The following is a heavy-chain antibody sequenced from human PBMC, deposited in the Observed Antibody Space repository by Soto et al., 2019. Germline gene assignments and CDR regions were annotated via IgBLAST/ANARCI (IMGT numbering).Heavy chain of an antibody. Sequence: GGSLRLSCSASGFVFGDYAVTWVRQAPGKGLEWVGVVRSETYGGSTEYAASVKGGFRISRDDSESIAHLQMTGLKTEDTAVYYCTRGRGTSGWYADYWGKGILVTVSS. CDR2: VRSETYGGST. CDR3: TRGRGTSGWYADY. V-gene: IGHV3-49*04. J-gene: IGHJ4*02. D-gene: IGHD6-13*01. CDR1: GFVFGDYA.